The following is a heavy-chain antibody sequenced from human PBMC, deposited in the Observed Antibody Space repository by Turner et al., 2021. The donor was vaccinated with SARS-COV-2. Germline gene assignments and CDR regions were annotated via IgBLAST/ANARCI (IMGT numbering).Heavy chain of an antibody. V-gene: IGHV3-48*01. J-gene: IGHJ4*02. D-gene: IGHD6-25*01. Sequence: DVQLVESGGGLVQPGPSLILSCATSGFTFSTSAMNWVRQGPGKGLEWVSYISKSSLTIYYADSVKGRFTISRDNAENSLYLQMTSLRADDTAVYYCTKGLQLGAAFDFWGQGALVTVSS. CDR1: GFTFSTSA. CDR2: ISKSSLTI. CDR3: TKGLQLGAAFDF.